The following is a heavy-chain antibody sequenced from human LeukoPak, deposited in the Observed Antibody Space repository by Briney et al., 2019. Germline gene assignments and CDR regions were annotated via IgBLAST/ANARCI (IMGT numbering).Heavy chain of an antibody. CDR3: AKELAYYYDSSGHDAFDI. J-gene: IGHJ3*02. CDR1: GFTFSSYG. V-gene: IGHV3-23*01. CDR2: ISGSGGST. D-gene: IGHD3-22*01. Sequence: GGSLRLSCAASGFTFSSYGMSWVRQAPGKGLEWVSAISGSGGSTYYADSVKGRFTISRDNSKNTLYLQMNSLRAEDTAVYYCAKELAYYYDSSGHDAFDIWGQGTMVTVSS.